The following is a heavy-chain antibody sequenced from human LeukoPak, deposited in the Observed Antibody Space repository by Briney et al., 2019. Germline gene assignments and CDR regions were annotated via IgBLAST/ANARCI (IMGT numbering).Heavy chain of an antibody. CDR1: GGPISISSGGYY. D-gene: IGHD2-21*01. Sequence: SETLSLTCTVSGGPISISSGGYYWSWIRQPPGKGLEWIGYIYYSGNTYYNPSLKSRVTISLDTSKKQLSLKVSSVTAADTAVYYCARVRGGVVDHWGQGTLVTVSS. J-gene: IGHJ4*02. CDR3: ARVRGGVVDH. V-gene: IGHV4-30-4*01. CDR2: IYYSGNT.